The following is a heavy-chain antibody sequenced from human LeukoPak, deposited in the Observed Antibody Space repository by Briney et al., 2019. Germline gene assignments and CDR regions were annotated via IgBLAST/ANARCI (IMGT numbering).Heavy chain of an antibody. CDR1: GFTFRTYA. V-gene: IGHV3-23*01. D-gene: IGHD3-22*01. J-gene: IGHJ5*02. CDR3: AKVKSSLRVVGA. CDR2: ISIGGNT. Sequence: GGSLRLSCAASGFTFRTYAMTWVRQAPGKGLEWVSGISIGGNTYYADSVKGRFTISRDNSKNTLYLQMNSLRDEDTAVYYCAKVKSSLRVVGAWGQGTLVTVSS.